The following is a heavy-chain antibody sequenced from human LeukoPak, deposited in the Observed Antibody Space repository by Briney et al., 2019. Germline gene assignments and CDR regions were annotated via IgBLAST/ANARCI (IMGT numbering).Heavy chain of an antibody. J-gene: IGHJ4*02. V-gene: IGHV3-21*01. D-gene: IGHD6-19*01. Sequence: GGSLRLSCAASEFTFSTYSMTWVRQAPGKGLEWVSSIGSSSSFIYYADSVKGRFTISRGNAKNSLYLQMNSLRAEDTAVYYCARVRASGWLFDYWGQGTLVTVSS. CDR2: IGSSSSFI. CDR1: EFTFSTYS. CDR3: ARVRASGWLFDY.